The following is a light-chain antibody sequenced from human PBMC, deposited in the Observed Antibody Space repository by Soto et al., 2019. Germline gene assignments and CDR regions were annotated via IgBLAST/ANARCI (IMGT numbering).Light chain of an antibody. CDR3: QRDGSFPWT. CDR2: GAS. J-gene: IGKJ1*01. V-gene: IGKV1-12*01. CDR1: QGINNF. Sequence: IQLTQSPSYVPAPAGDRVRITCRTSQGINNFLAWYQQKPGKAPNVLTYGASNLPSGVPSRFSGRGSGKEFTITLSSLQPEEFATYYCQRDGSFPWTVGPGTKVDI.